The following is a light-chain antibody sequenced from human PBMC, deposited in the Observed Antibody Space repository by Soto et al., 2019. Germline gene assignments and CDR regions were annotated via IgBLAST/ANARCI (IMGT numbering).Light chain of an antibody. Sequence: DIVLTQSPGTLFLSPGERATLSCRASQSVRSRYLAWYQQKAGQAPRLLIYDASRRATGIPDRFSGSGSGTDFTLTISRLEPEDFAVYYCQQYGSSVTFGGGTKVEIK. J-gene: IGKJ4*01. V-gene: IGKV3-20*01. CDR2: DAS. CDR1: QSVRSRY. CDR3: QQYGSSVT.